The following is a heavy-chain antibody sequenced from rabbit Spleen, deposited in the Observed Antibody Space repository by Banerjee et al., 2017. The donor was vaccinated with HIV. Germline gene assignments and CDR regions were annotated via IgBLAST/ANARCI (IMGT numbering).Heavy chain of an antibody. V-gene: IGHV1S45*01. CDR3: ARGATYAYAGYPYIPYGMDL. J-gene: IGHJ6*01. D-gene: IGHD6-1*01. CDR2: IYPVFGIT. Sequence: QEQLVESGGGLVQPEGSLTLTCTASGFSFSSSDYMCLVRQAPGKGLEWIGDIYPVFGITNYANWVKGRFTISSDNAQNTVDLQMNSLTPADTATYFCARGATYAYAGYPYIPYGMDLWGQGTLVTVS. CDR1: GFSFSSSDY.